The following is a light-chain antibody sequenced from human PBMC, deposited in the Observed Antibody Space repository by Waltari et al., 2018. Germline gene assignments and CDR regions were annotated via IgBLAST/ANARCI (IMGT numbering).Light chain of an antibody. CDR3: QQYYAFPRT. V-gene: IGKV1-8*01. Sequence: AIRVTQSPSSLSASTGDSVTITCRASQDIRTLLGWYQQKPGKAPKLLLYAVSTLQSGVPYRFSGSGSGTDFALHIQNLQSEDFATYFCQQYYAFPRTFGQGTRVEV. CDR2: AVS. J-gene: IGKJ1*01. CDR1: QDIRTL.